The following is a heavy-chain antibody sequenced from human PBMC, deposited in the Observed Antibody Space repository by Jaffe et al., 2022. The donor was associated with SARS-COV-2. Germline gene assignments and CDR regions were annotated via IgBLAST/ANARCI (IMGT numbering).Heavy chain of an antibody. CDR1: GGSISSYY. J-gene: IGHJ4*02. D-gene: IGHD3-22*01. CDR2: IYYSGST. Sequence: QVQLQESGPGLVKPSETLSLTCTVSGGSISSYYWSWIRQPPGKGLEWIGYIYYSGSTNYNPSLKSRVTISVDTSKNQFSLKLSSVTAADTAVYYCARLGDYYDSSGTFDYWGQGTLVTVSS. CDR3: ARLGDYYDSSGTFDY. V-gene: IGHV4-59*08.